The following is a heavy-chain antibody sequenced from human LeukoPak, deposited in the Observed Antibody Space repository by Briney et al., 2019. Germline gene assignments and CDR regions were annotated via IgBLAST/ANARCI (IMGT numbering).Heavy chain of an antibody. CDR1: GGTFSSYA. D-gene: IGHD1-26*01. V-gene: IGHV1-69*05. J-gene: IGHJ4*02. CDR2: IIPIFGTA. CDR3: AIEGPGELDPTFDH. Sequence: SVKVSCKASGGTFSSYAISWVRQAPGQGLEWMGGIIPIFGTANYAQKFQGRVTITTDESTSTAYMELRSLRSDDTAVYYCAIEGPGELDPTFDHWGQGTLVTVSS.